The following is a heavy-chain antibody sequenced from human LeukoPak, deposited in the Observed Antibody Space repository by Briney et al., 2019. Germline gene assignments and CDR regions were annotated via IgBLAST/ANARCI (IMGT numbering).Heavy chain of an antibody. CDR2: THNNGDS. CDR3: PRQPGATAAFDI. Sequence: SETLSLTCTVSGASIDSYYWSWIRRPPGKGLEWIGYTHNNGDSNYNPSLTSRLTISVDTSKNEVSLVLTSVTAADTALYYCPRQPGATAAFDIWAQGSMVTVS. V-gene: IGHV4-59*08. D-gene: IGHD6-13*01. J-gene: IGHJ3*02. CDR1: GASIDSYY.